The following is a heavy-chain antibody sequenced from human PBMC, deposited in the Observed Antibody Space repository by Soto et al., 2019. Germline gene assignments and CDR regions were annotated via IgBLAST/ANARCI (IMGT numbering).Heavy chain of an antibody. V-gene: IGHV4-59*01. CDR3: ARAPYSGYVDFDY. J-gene: IGHJ4*02. Sequence: QVQLQESGPGLVKPSETLSLTCTVSGGSISSYYWSWIRQPPGKGLEWIGYIYYSGSTNYNPSLKSRVTISVDTSKTQFSLKLSSVTAADTAVYYCARAPYSGYVDFDYWGQGTLVTVSS. CDR2: IYYSGST. CDR1: GGSISSYY. D-gene: IGHD5-12*01.